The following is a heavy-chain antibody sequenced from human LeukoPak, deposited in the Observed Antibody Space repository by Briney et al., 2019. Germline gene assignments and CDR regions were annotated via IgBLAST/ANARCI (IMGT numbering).Heavy chain of an antibody. D-gene: IGHD3-3*01. CDR3: AKDLAFTIFGVVTSDY. V-gene: IGHV3-23*01. J-gene: IGHJ4*02. Sequence: SYTDSVKGRFTISRDNSKNTLYLQMNSLRAEDTAVYYCAKDLAFTIFGVVTSDYWGQGTLVTVSS.